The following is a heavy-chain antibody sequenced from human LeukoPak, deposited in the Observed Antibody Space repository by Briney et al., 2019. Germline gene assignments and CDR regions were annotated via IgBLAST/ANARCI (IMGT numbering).Heavy chain of an antibody. V-gene: IGHV1-46*01. CDR1: GYTFTSYY. D-gene: IGHD5-24*01. CDR3: ARVGFDGDGYNPPYFDY. Sequence: ASVKVSCKASGYTFTSYYMHWVRQAPGQGLEWMGIINPSGGSTSYAQKFQGRVTMTRDTSTSTVYMELSSLRSEDTAVYYCARVGFDGDGYNPPYFDYWGQGTLVTVSS. J-gene: IGHJ4*02. CDR2: INPSGGST.